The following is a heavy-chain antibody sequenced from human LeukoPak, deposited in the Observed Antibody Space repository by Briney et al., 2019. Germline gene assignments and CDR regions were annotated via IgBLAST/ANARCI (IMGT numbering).Heavy chain of an antibody. Sequence: PGGSLRLSCAASGFTFSSYWMHWVRQAPGKGLVWVSRINSDGSSTSYADSVKGRFTISRDNAKNSLYLQMNSLRAEDTAVYYCARGSWEDIVVVVAATRYWGQGTLVTVSS. D-gene: IGHD2-15*01. CDR3: ARGSWEDIVVVVAATRY. V-gene: IGHV3-74*01. CDR1: GFTFSSYW. CDR2: INSDGSST. J-gene: IGHJ4*02.